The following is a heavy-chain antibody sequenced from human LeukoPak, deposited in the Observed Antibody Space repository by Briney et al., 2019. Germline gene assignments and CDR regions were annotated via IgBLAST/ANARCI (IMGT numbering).Heavy chain of an antibody. CDR1: GGTFSGYA. V-gene: IGHV1-18*01. Sequence: GASVKVSCKASGGTFSGYAISWVRQAPGQGLEWMGWISAYNGNTNYAQKLQGRVTMTTDTSTSTAYMELRSLRSDDTAVYYCARVPSHYFDYWGQGTLVTVSS. CDR2: ISAYNGNT. J-gene: IGHJ4*02. CDR3: ARVPSHYFDY.